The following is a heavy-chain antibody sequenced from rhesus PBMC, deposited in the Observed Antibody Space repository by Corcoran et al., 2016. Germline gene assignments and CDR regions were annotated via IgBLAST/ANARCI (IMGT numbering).Heavy chain of an antibody. J-gene: IGHJ4*01. CDR1: GGAISDSYL. D-gene: IGHD3-3*01. Sequence: QVQLQESGPGVVKPSEILSLTCAVSGGAISDSYLCSWIRQPPGKGLDWIGYIYGSGTRTNCNPSLKSRVTISKDASKNQFSLKLSSVTAADTAVYYCARVRQYLGWLLYSSFDYWGRGVLVTVSS. CDR3: ARVRQYLGWLLYSSFDY. CDR2: IYGSGTRT. V-gene: IGHV4S10*01.